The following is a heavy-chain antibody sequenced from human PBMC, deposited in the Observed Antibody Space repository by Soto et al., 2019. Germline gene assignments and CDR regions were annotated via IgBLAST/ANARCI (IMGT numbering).Heavy chain of an antibody. CDR3: ARGGYCSSTSCYFRESYYYYMDV. CDR1: GFTFSSYG. Sequence: GGSLRLSCAASGFTFSSYGMHWVRQAPGKGLEWVAVIWYDGSNKYYADSVKGRFTISRDNSKNTLYLQMNSLRAEDTAVYYCARGGYCSSTSCYFRESYYYYMDVWGKGTTVTVSS. V-gene: IGHV3-33*01. J-gene: IGHJ6*03. CDR2: IWYDGSNK. D-gene: IGHD2-2*01.